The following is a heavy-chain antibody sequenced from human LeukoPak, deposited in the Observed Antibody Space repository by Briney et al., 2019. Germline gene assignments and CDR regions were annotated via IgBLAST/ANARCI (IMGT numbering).Heavy chain of an antibody. Sequence: GASVKVSCKVSGYTLTELSMHWVRQAPGKGLEWMGGFDPEDGETIYAQKFQGRVTMTEDTSTDTAYMELSSLRSEDTAVYYCARTKYQLPPGGMNYYYYYMDVWGKGTTVTVSS. CDR2: FDPEDGET. CDR1: GYTLTELS. J-gene: IGHJ6*03. V-gene: IGHV1-24*01. D-gene: IGHD2-2*01. CDR3: ARTKYQLPPGGMNYYYYYMDV.